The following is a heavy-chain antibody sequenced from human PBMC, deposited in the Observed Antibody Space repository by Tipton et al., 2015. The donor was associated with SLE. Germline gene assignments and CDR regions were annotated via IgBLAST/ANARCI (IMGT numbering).Heavy chain of an antibody. D-gene: IGHD3-3*01. CDR1: GASVSSHY. V-gene: IGHV4-59*02. CDR3: ARVGNYDLDY. CDR2: IHYKRDN. Sequence: TLSLTCTVSGASVSSHYWNWIRQTPGKGLEGIGYIHYKRDNNYHPPLKSRVTISVDTSKKQFSLKLSSVTAADTDVYYCARVGNYDLDYWSQGTLVTVSS. J-gene: IGHJ4*02.